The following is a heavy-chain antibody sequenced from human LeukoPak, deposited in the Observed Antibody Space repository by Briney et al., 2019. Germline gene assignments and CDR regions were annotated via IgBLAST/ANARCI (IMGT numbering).Heavy chain of an antibody. CDR3: ARDLYYYGSGSYYNFPGFDY. CDR2: IYYSGST. V-gene: IGHV4-39*07. J-gene: IGHJ4*02. D-gene: IGHD3-10*01. CDR1: GGSISSSSYY. Sequence: SETLSLTCTVSGGSISSSSYYWGWIRQPPGKGLEWIGSIYYSGSTYYNPSLKSRVTISVDTSKNQFSPKLSSVTAADTAVYYCARDLYYYGSGSYYNFPGFDYWGQGTLVTVSS.